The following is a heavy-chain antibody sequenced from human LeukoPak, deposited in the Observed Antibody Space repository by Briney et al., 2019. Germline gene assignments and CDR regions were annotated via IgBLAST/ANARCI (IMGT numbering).Heavy chain of an antibody. V-gene: IGHV4-39*01. CDR2: IYYSGST. CDR1: GGSISSSSYY. J-gene: IGHJ5*02. CDR3: ARQHSIADGFWFDP. D-gene: IGHD6-6*01. Sequence: PSETLSLTCTVSGGSISSSSYYWGWIRQPPGKGLEWLGCIYYSGSTYYNPSLKSRVTISVDTSKNQFSLKLSSVTAADTAVYYCARQHSIADGFWFDPWGQGTLVTVSS.